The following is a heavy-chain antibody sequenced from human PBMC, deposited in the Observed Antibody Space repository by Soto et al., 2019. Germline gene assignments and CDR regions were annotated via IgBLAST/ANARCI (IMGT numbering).Heavy chain of an antibody. CDR3: ARGHVDTAMVTAGFDP. V-gene: IGHV1-8*01. J-gene: IGHJ5*02. Sequence: QVQLVQSGAEVKKPGASVKVSCKASGYTFTSYDINWVRQATGQGLEWMGWMNPSSGNTGYAQKFQGRVTMTRNTSISTAYMELSSLRSEDTAVHYCARGHVDTAMVTAGFDPWGQGTLVTVSS. CDR2: MNPSSGNT. D-gene: IGHD5-18*01. CDR1: GYTFTSYD.